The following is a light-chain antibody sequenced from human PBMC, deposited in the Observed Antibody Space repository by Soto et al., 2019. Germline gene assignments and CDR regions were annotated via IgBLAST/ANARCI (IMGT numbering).Light chain of an antibody. V-gene: IGKV3-11*01. CDR1: QSITKH. CDR3: QQCTNWPPT. Sequence: EIVLTQSPATLSLSPGKRATLSCRASQSITKHLAWYQQKPGQAPRLLIYDASGRATGVPARFTGSGSGTDFTLTISSLESEDFAIYYCQQCTNWPPTFGQGTRLEIK. J-gene: IGKJ5*01. CDR2: DAS.